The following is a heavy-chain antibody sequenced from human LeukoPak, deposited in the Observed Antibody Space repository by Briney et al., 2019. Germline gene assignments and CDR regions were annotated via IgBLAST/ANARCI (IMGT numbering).Heavy chain of an antibody. V-gene: IGHV3-7*01. CDR2: IKQDGSEK. CDR1: GFTFSRYW. Sequence: PGGSLRLSCAASGFTFSRYWMSWVRQAPGKGLEWVANIKQDGSEKYYVDSVKGRFTISRDNAKNSLYLQMNSLRAEDTAVYYCASQWMDVWGKGTTVTVSS. D-gene: IGHD2-8*01. CDR3: ASQWMDV. J-gene: IGHJ6*04.